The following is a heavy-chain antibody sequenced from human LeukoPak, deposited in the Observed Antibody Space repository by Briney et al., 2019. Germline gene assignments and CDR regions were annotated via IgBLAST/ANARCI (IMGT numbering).Heavy chain of an antibody. J-gene: IGHJ4*02. V-gene: IGHV4-59*08. CDR2: TYYSGST. CDR1: GGSISSYY. Sequence: TSETLSLTCTVSGGSISSYYWSWIRQPPGKGLEWIGYTYYSGSTNYNPSLKSRVTISVDTSKNQFSLKLSSVTAADTAVYYCARQGEYGDPFDYWGQGTLVTVSS. D-gene: IGHD4-17*01. CDR3: ARQGEYGDPFDY.